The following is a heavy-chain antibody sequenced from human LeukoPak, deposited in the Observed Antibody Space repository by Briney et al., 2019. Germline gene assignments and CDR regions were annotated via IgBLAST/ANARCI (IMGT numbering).Heavy chain of an antibody. CDR1: GFTFSNYW. CDR2: INGDESTT. D-gene: IGHD5-12*01. V-gene: IGHV3-74*01. CDR3: AKDDYSGYARGAFDI. Sequence: GGSLRLSCVASGFTFSNYWMHWVRQAPEKGLVWISRINGDESTTDYADSVKGRFTISRDNSKNTLYLQMNSLRAEDTAVYYCAKDDYSGYARGAFDIWGQGTMVTVSS. J-gene: IGHJ3*02.